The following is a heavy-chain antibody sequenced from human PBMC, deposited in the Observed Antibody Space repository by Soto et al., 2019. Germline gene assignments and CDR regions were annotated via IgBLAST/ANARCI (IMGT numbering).Heavy chain of an antibody. Sequence: GASVKVSCKASGGTFSSYAISWVRQAPGQGLEWMGGIIPIFGTANYAQKFQGRVTITADESTSTAYMELSSLRSEDTAVYYCARDWNGMAGASGYWGQGTLVTVSS. CDR1: GGTFSSYA. CDR2: IIPIFGTA. D-gene: IGHD1-1*01. CDR3: ARDWNGMAGASGY. J-gene: IGHJ4*02. V-gene: IGHV1-69*13.